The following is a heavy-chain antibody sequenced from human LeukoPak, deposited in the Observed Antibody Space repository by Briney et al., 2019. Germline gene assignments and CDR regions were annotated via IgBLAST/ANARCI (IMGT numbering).Heavy chain of an antibody. Sequence: PGGSLRLSCAASGFTFSSYAMSWVRQAPGKGLEWVSAISGSGGSTYYADSVKGRFTISRDNSKNTLYLQMNSLRAEDTAVYYCAKDLRVTMIVVDYYFDYWGQGTLVTVSS. J-gene: IGHJ4*02. CDR2: ISGSGGST. D-gene: IGHD3-22*01. CDR1: GFTFSSYA. CDR3: AKDLRVTMIVVDYYFDY. V-gene: IGHV3-23*01.